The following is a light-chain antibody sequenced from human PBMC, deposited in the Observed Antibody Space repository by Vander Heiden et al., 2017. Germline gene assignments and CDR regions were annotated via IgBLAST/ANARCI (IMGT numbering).Light chain of an antibody. J-gene: IGKJ5*01. CDR2: AAS. CDR1: QSLDTY. Sequence: EIVLTQSPATLYLSPGVRATLSCSASQSLDTYLASYQQKPDQAPRLRIYAASNRATGIPARFSGSASGTDFTLTISGLEAEDFAVYYCQHRTNWPPITFGQGTRLEIK. V-gene: IGKV3-11*01. CDR3: QHRTNWPPIT.